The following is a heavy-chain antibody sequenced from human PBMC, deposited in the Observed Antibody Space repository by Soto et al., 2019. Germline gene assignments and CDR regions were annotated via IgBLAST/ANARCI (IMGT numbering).Heavy chain of an antibody. CDR1: GFTFDDYA. Sequence: PGGSLRLSCAASGFTFDDYAMHWVRQAPGKGLEWVSGISWNSGSIGYADSVKGRFTISRDNAKNSLYLQMNSLRAEDTALYYCARNHYGDYLFEYWGPGTLVTVSS. V-gene: IGHV3-9*01. CDR2: ISWNSGSI. D-gene: IGHD4-17*01. J-gene: IGHJ4*02. CDR3: ARNHYGDYLFEY.